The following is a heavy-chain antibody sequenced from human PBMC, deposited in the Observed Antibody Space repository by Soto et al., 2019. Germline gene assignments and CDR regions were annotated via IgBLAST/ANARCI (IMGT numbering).Heavy chain of an antibody. V-gene: IGHV5-51*01. D-gene: IGHD2-2*01. CDR1: GYSFTSYW. CDR2: IYPGDSDT. Sequence: PGESLKISCKGSGYSFTSYWIGWVRQMPGKGLEWMGIIYPGDSDTRYSPSFQGQVTISADKSISTAYLQWSSLKASDTAMYYCARSIVVVPAALVLRFLEWTYWGQGTLVTVSS. J-gene: IGHJ4*02. CDR3: ARSIVVVPAALVLRFLEWTY.